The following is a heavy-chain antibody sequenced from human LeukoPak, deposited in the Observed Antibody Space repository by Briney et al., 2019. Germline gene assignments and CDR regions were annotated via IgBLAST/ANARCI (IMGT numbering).Heavy chain of an antibody. D-gene: IGHD4-17*01. CDR1: GGSISSYY. V-gene: IGHV4-59*01. J-gene: IGHJ2*01. CDR2: IYYSGST. CDR3: ARATHSPMTTVTIGGVWYFDL. Sequence: SETLPLTCTVSGGSISSYYWSWIRQPPGKGLEWIGYIYYSGSTNYNPSLKSRVTISVDTSKNQFSLKLSSVTAADTAVYYCARATHSPMTTVTIGGVWYFDLWGRGTLVTVSS.